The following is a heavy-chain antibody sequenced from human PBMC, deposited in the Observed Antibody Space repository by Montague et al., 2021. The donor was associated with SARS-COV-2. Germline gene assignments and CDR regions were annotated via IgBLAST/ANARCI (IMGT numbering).Heavy chain of an antibody. CDR1: GGSISSSSYY. CDR3: ARHGSSGYFDWLGD. V-gene: IGHV4-39*01. D-gene: IGHD3-9*01. J-gene: IGHJ4*02. Sequence: SETLSLTCTVSGGSISSSSYYWGWIRQPPGKGLEWIGSIYYSGSTYYNPSLKSRVTISVDTSKNQFSLKLSSVTAADTAVYYCARHGSSGYFDWLGDWGQGTLVTVFS. CDR2: IYYSGST.